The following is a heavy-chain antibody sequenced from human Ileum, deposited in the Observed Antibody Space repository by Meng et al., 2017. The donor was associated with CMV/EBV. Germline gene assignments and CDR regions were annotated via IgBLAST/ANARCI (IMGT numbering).Heavy chain of an antibody. CDR1: GFTFSSYG. CDR3: AKLRNGNYGFFDY. D-gene: IGHD3-16*01. CDR2: ITGSGGTT. V-gene: IGHV3-23*01. Sequence: ACGFTFSSYGMNWVRQAPGKGLEWVSTITGSGGTTYYADSVKGRFTISRDSSKNTLYLQMNSLRAEDTAIYFCAKLRNGNYGFFDYWGQGTLVTVSS. J-gene: IGHJ4*02.